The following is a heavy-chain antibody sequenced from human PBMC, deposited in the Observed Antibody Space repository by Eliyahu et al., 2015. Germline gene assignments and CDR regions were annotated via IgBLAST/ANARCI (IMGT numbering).Heavy chain of an antibody. CDR2: INTNTXNP. CDR1: GYXXTXXX. V-gene: IGHV7-4-1*02. J-gene: IGHJ5*02. D-gene: IGHD3-3*01. CDR3: ARTYDFWSGYYVRRWFDP. Sequence: QVQLVQSGSELKKPGASVKVSCXASGYXXTXXXXNWVRQAPGQGLEWMGWINTNTXNPTYAQGFTGRFVFSLDTSVSTAYLQISSLKAEDTAVYYCARTYDFWSGYYVRRWFDPWGQGTLVTVSS.